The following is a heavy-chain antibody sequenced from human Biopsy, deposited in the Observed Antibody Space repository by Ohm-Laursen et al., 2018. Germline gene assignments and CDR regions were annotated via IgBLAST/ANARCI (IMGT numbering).Heavy chain of an antibody. D-gene: IGHD3-9*01. CDR2: NIPILGTG. CDR3: ATKLTGYFHH. J-gene: IGHJ1*01. CDR1: GGTFSNYG. Sequence: SSVKVSCKAPGGTFSNYGVNWVRQAPGQGLEWLGGNIPILGTGNYAQKFQDRVTVAADTFTSTATMDLRSLRSDDTAVYYCATKLTGYFHHWGQGTLVIVSS. V-gene: IGHV1-69*06.